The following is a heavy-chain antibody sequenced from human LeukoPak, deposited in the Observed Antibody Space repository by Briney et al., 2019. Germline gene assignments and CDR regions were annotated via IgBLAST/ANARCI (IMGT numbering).Heavy chain of an antibody. CDR3: ATPIGFQWLLHY. Sequence: GDSLKISCKGSGYSFTTYWIDWVRQMPGKGLEWMGLIQPGDSQTRYSPSFQGQVTFSDDKSISTAYLQWSSLKASDTAMYYCATPIGFQWLLHYWGQGTLVTVSS. CDR2: IQPGDSQT. J-gene: IGHJ4*02. V-gene: IGHV5-51*01. CDR1: GYSFTTYW. D-gene: IGHD6-19*01.